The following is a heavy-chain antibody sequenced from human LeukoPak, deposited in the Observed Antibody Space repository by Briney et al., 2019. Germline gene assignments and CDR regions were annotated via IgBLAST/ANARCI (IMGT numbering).Heavy chain of an antibody. CDR3: ARDRLCGGDCRGDFDY. D-gene: IGHD2-21*02. V-gene: IGHV1-18*01. J-gene: IGHJ4*02. CDR2: ISGYNGNT. Sequence: ASVKVSCKASGYAFTSYGISWVRQAPGQGLEWMGWISGYNGNTDYAQKVQGRVTMTTDTSTSTAYMELRSLRSDDTAVYYCARDRLCGGDCRGDFDYWGQGTLVTVSS. CDR1: GYAFTSYG.